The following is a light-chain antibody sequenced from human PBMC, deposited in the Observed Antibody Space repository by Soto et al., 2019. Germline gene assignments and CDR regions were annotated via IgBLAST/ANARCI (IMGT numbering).Light chain of an antibody. V-gene: IGLV2-14*01. Sequence: QSALTQPASVSGSPGQSITISCTGTSSDVGGYNYVSWYQQHPGKAPKLMIYEVSNRPSGVSNRFSGSKSGNTASLTISGLQAEDEADYSCSSYTSSSTYVFGTGTTVTVL. CDR3: SSYTSSSTYV. CDR1: SSDVGGYNY. CDR2: EVS. J-gene: IGLJ1*01.